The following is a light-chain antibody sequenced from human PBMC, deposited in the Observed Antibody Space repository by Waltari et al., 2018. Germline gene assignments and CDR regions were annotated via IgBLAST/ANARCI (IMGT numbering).Light chain of an antibody. Sequence: EIVLTQSPGTLPLSPGERAALSCRASQSVSSSYLAWYQQKPGQAPRLLIYGASSSATGIPDRFSGSGSGTDFTLTISRLEPEDFAVYYCQQYGSSPTTFGQGTKVEIK. CDR3: QQYGSSPTT. CDR2: GAS. CDR1: QSVSSSY. J-gene: IGKJ1*01. V-gene: IGKV3-20*01.